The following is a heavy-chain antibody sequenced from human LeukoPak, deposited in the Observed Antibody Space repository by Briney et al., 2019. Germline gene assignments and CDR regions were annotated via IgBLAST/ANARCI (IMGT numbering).Heavy chain of an antibody. D-gene: IGHD3-9*01. CDR3: AREGDYHTGSGYRPVDY. V-gene: IGHV4-31*03. J-gene: IGHJ4*02. CDR1: GGSISRGGYY. Sequence: PSETLSLTCTVSGGSISRGGYYWTWIRQQPGTGLEWIGFLYYNGNSYYNPSLKSRLTISMDTSQNQFSQKLTSVTAADTAIYYCAREGDYHTGSGYRPVDYWGQGTLVTVSS. CDR2: LYYNGNS.